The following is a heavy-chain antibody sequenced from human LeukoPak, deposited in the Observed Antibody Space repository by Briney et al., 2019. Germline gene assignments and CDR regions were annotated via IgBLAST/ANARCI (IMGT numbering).Heavy chain of an antibody. CDR2: IKQDGSEK. CDR3: ARDWEWRTYYYDSSGYYYDY. J-gene: IGHJ4*02. CDR1: GFTFSSYW. V-gene: IGHV3-7*01. Sequence: GGSLRLSCAASGFTFSSYWMSWVRQAPGKRLEWVANIKQDGSEKYYVDSVKGRFTISRDNAKNSLYLQMNSLRAEDTAVYYCARDWEWRTYYYDSSGYYYDYWGQGTLVTVSS. D-gene: IGHD3-22*01.